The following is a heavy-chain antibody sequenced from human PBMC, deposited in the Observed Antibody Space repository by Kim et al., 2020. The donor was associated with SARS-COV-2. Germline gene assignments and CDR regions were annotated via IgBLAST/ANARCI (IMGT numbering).Heavy chain of an antibody. Sequence: GESLKISCKGSGYSFTSYWIGWVRQMPGKGLEWMGIIYPGDSDTRYSPSFQGQVTISADKSISTAYLQWSSLKASDTAMYYCARHRRGDNYYGSGGYYPPDYWGQGTLVTVSS. CDR3: ARHRRGDNYYGSGGYYPPDY. CDR2: IYPGDSDT. J-gene: IGHJ4*02. V-gene: IGHV5-51*01. CDR1: GYSFTSYW. D-gene: IGHD3-10*01.